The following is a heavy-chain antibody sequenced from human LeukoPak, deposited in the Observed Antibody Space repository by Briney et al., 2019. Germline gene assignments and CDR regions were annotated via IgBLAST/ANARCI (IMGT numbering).Heavy chain of an antibody. V-gene: IGHV3-30*18. CDR2: ISYDGSNK. D-gene: IGHD3-10*01. J-gene: IGHJ6*02. CDR3: AKGVLPWFGELSGYGMDV. CDR1: GFTFSSYG. Sequence: GRSLRLSRAASGFTFSSYGMHWVRQAPGKGLEWVAVISYDGSNKYYADSVKGRFTISRDNSKNTLYLQMNSLRAEDTAVYYCAKGVLPWFGELSGYGMDVWGQGTTVTVSS.